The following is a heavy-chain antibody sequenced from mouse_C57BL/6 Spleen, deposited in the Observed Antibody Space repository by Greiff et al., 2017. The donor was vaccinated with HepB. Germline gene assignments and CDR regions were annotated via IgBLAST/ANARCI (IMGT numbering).Heavy chain of an antibody. J-gene: IGHJ1*03. D-gene: IGHD1-1*01. V-gene: IGHV1-69*01. Sequence: VQLQQPGAELVMPGASVKLSCKASGYTFTSYWMHWVKQRPGQGLEWIGEIDPSDSYTNYNQKFKGKSTLTVDKSSSTAYMQLSSLTSEDSAVYYCARRTTVVAKEYFDVWGTGTTVTVSS. CDR2: IDPSDSYT. CDR1: GYTFTSYW. CDR3: ARRTTVVAKEYFDV.